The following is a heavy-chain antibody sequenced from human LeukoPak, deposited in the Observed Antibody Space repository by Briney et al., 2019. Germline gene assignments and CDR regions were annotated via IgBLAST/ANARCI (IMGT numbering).Heavy chain of an antibody. D-gene: IGHD3-3*01. J-gene: IGHJ5*02. CDR3: ARGPLQYYDFWSGYYSNNWFDP. V-gene: IGHV1-8*03. CDR2: MNPNSGNT. CDR1: GYTFTSYD. Sequence: ASVKASCKASGYTFTSYDINWVRQATGQGLEWMGWMNPNSGNTGYAQKFQGRVTIARNTSISTAYMELSSLRSEDTAVYYCARGPLQYYDFWSGYYSNNWFDPWGQGTLVTVSS.